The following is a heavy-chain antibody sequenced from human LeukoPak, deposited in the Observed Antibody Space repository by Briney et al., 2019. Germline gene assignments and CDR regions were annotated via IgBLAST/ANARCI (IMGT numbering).Heavy chain of an antibody. V-gene: IGHV3-21*01. J-gene: IGHJ4*02. CDR3: ARAAQYYDILTGYQRFDY. D-gene: IGHD3-9*01. Sequence: GGSLRLSCAASGFSFRIYNMNWVRQAPGKGLEWVSSISTGSTYIYYADSVKGRFTISRDNAKNSLYLQMDSLRAEDTAVYYCARAAQYYDILTGYQRFDYWGQGTLVTVSS. CDR2: ISTGSTYI. CDR1: GFSFRIYN.